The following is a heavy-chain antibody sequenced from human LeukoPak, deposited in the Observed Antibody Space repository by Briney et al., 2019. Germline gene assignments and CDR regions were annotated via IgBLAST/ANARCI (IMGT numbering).Heavy chain of an antibody. CDR3: ARPGLRGAY. Sequence: SETLSLTCTVSGGSISSSSYYWGWIRQPPGKGLEWIGSIYYSGSTYYNPSLKSRVTISVDTSKNQFSLKLSSVTAADTAVYYCARPGLRGAYWGQGTLVTVSS. CDR1: GGSISSSSYY. V-gene: IGHV4-39*01. D-gene: IGHD3-10*01. J-gene: IGHJ4*02. CDR2: IYYSGST.